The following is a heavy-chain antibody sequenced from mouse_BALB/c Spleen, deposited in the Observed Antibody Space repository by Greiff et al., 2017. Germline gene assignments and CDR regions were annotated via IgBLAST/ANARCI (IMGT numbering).Heavy chain of an antibody. V-gene: IGHV1S81*02. CDR2: INPSNGGT. J-gene: IGHJ4*01. D-gene: IGHD1-1*01. CDR3: TRARTVVGIYYAMDY. CDR1: GYTFTSYY. Sequence: QVQLQQSGAELVKPGASVKLSCKASGYTFTSYYMYWVKQRPGQGLEWIGEINPSNGGTNFNEKFKSKATLTVDKSSSTAYMQLSSLTSEDSAVYYCTRARTVVGIYYAMDYWGQGTSVTVSS.